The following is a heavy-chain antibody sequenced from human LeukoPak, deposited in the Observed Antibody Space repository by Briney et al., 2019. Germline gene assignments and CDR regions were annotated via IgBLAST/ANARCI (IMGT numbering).Heavy chain of an antibody. CDR2: FDPEDGET. D-gene: IGHD6-19*01. Sequence: ASVKASCKVSGYTLTELSMHWVRQAPGKGLEWMGGFDPEDGETIYAQKFQGRVTMTEDTSTDTAYMELSSLRSEGTAVYYCATNPYSSGWYGSPGDYWGQGTLVTVSS. CDR1: GYTLTELS. V-gene: IGHV1-24*01. CDR3: ATNPYSSGWYGSPGDY. J-gene: IGHJ4*02.